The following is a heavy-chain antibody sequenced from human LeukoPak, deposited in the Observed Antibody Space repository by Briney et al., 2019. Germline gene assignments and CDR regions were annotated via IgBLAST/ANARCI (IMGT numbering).Heavy chain of an antibody. CDR3: AKRVSQGNAPFWSGYYTNWFDP. Sequence: PGGSLRLSCAASGFTFSSYGMHWVRQAPGKGLEWVAFIRYDGSNKYYADSVKGRFTISRDNSKNTLYLQMNSLGAEDTAVYYCAKRVSQGNAPFWSGYYTNWFDPWGQGTLVTVSS. CDR1: GFTFSSYG. D-gene: IGHD3-3*01. V-gene: IGHV3-30*02. CDR2: IRYDGSNK. J-gene: IGHJ5*02.